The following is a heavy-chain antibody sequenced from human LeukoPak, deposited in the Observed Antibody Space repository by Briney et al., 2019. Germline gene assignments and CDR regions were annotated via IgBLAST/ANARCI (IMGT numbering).Heavy chain of an antibody. CDR3: ALISTGGAFDI. J-gene: IGHJ3*02. D-gene: IGHD2-8*02. V-gene: IGHV3-7*01. CDR1: GFTFISYW. Sequence: GGSLRLSFEASGFTFISYWMSWFRQAPGKGLEWVADIKQDGSEKYYVDSVKGRFTISRDNAKNSLYLQMNSLRAEDTAVYYCALISTGGAFDIWGQGTMVTVSS. CDR2: IKQDGSEK.